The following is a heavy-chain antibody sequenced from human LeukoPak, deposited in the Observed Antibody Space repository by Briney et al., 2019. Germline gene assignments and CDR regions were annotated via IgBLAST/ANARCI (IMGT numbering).Heavy chain of an antibody. Sequence: PGGSLRLSCAASGFTFSSYDMSWVRQAPGKGLEWVSAISGSGGSTYYADSVKGRFTISRDNSKNTLYLQMNSLRAEDTAVYYCAKDPLGYCSSTSCYSDDYWGQGTLVTVSS. D-gene: IGHD2-2*01. V-gene: IGHV3-23*01. CDR2: ISGSGGST. J-gene: IGHJ4*02. CDR1: GFTFSSYD. CDR3: AKDPLGYCSSTSCYSDDY.